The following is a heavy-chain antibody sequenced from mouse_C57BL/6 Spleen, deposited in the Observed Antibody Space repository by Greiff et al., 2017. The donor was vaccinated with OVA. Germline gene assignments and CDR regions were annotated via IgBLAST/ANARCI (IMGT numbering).Heavy chain of an antibody. CDR3: TRSETTVVDGYYFDY. CDR1: GYTFTDYE. CDR2: IDPETGGT. J-gene: IGHJ2*01. V-gene: IGHV1-15*01. D-gene: IGHD1-1*01. Sequence: QVQLKESGAELVRPGASVTLSCKASGYTFTDYEMHWVKQTPVHGLEWIGAIDPETGGTAYNQKFKGKAILTADKSSSTAYMELRSLTSEDSAVYYCTRSETTVVDGYYFDYWGQGTTLTVSS.